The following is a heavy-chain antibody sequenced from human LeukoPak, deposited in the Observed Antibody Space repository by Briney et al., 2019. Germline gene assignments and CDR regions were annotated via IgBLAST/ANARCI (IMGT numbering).Heavy chain of an antibody. CDR2: FYLVDFVT. V-gene: IGHV5-51*01. CDR1: GYSFTSYW. CDR3: ARSGLGYCSGGSCYSESIDWFDP. J-gene: IGHJ5*02. Sequence: GESLKISCKGSGYSFTSYWIGWVRQMPGKGLEWMGIFYLVDFVTRYSPSFQGQVTISADKSISTAYLQWSSLKASDTAMYYCARSGLGYCSGGSCYSESIDWFDPWGQGTLVTVSS. D-gene: IGHD2-15*01.